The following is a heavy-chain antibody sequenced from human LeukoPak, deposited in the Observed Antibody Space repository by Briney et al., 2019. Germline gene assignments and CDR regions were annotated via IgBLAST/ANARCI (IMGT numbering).Heavy chain of an antibody. D-gene: IGHD5-18*01. J-gene: IGHJ4*02. V-gene: IGHV3-7*01. CDR3: ARDTGGGYSCYDC. CDR2: IKQDGSEK. CDR1: GFTFSSYW. Sequence: GGSLRLSCAASGFTFSSYWMTWIRQAPGKGLEWVANIKQDGSEKYYVDSVKGRFTISRDNAKNSLYLQMNGLRAEDTAVYYCARDTGGGYSCYDCWGQGALVTVSS.